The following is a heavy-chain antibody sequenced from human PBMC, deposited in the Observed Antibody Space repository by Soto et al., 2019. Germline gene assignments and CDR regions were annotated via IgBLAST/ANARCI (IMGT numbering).Heavy chain of an antibody. J-gene: IGHJ3*02. CDR1: GGSVSSYY. V-gene: IGHV4-59*08. D-gene: IGHD3-10*01. CDR2: IYYSRMT. CDR3: ARHGGITMVRGVLTAFDI. Sequence: SETLSLTCTVSGGSVSSYYLSWIRQPPGKGLEWIGFIYYSRMTNYNPSLKSRVTISLDTSKNQFSLKLSSVTAADTALYYCARHGGITMVRGVLTAFDIWGQGTMVTVSS.